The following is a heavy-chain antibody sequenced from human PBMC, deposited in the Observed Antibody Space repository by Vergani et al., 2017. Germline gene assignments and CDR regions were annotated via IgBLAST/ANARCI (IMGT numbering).Heavy chain of an antibody. Sequence: QVQLQQWGAGLLKPSEPLSLTCAVYGGSFSGYYWSWIRQPPGKGLEWIGEINHSGSTNYNPSLKSRVTISVDTSKNQFSLKLSSVTAADTAVYYCARIGGIAAVNYMDVWGKGTTVTVSS. V-gene: IGHV4-34*01. D-gene: IGHD6-13*01. CDR1: GGSFSGYY. J-gene: IGHJ6*03. CDR2: INHSGST. CDR3: ARIGGIAAVNYMDV.